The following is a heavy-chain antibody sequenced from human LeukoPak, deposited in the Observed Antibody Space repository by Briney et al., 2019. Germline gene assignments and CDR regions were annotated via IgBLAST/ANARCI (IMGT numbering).Heavy chain of an antibody. V-gene: IGHV3-30*04. J-gene: IGHJ4*02. CDR3: VRLSYDSRGDYGFDY. Sequence: PGRSLRLSCVASGFPFSSYAMHWVRQAPGKGLAWVALISYDGNSEYYADSVKGRFTVSRDNSKGRLYLQMNSLSAEDTAVYYCVRLSYDSRGDYGFDYWGQGTLVTVSS. CDR1: GFPFSSYA. CDR2: ISYDGNSE. D-gene: IGHD3-22*01.